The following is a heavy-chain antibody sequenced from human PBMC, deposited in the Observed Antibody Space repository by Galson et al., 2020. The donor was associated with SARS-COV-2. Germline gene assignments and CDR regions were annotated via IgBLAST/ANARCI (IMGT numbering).Heavy chain of an antibody. CDR1: AFTFTSYS. CDR3: ARGQYSGYEDYFDY. D-gene: IGHD5-12*01. CDR2: ISSSSSYI. Sequence: GESLKISCAASAFTFTSYSMNWVPQAPGKGLEWVSSISSSSSYIYYADSVKGRFTISRDNAKNSLYLQMNSLRAEDTAVYYCARGQYSGYEDYFDYWGQGTLVTVSS. J-gene: IGHJ4*02. V-gene: IGHV3-21*01.